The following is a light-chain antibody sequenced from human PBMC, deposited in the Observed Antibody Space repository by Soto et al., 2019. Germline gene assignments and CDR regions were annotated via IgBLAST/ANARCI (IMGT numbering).Light chain of an antibody. CDR1: QGISNY. CDR2: AAS. Sequence: DIQMTQSPSSLSASVGDRVTITCRASQGISNYLAWYQQKPGKVPNLLIYAASLLQSGVPPRFSGSGSGTDFTLTISSLQPEDFATYYCHHYNSAPPFTFGPGTKVDIK. J-gene: IGKJ3*01. V-gene: IGKV1-27*01. CDR3: HHYNSAPPFT.